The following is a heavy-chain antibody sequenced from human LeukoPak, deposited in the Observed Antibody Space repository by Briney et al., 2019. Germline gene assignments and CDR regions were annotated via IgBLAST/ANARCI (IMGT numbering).Heavy chain of an antibody. J-gene: IGHJ4*02. CDR1: GFTFTTFW. CDR3: VRDWGYDSSGYWQKYFDT. Sequence: PGGSLRLSCATSGFTFTTFWMHWGRQAPGKGLVWVSRINHGGSSTNYADSVKGRFTISRDNAKNTVHLQMNSLRAEDTAVYYCVRDWGYDSSGYWQKYFDTWGQGTLVTVSS. V-gene: IGHV3-74*01. CDR2: INHGGSST. D-gene: IGHD3-22*01.